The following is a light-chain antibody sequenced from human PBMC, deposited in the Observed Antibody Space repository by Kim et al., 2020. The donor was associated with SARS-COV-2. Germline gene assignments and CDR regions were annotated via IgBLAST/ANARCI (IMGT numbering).Light chain of an antibody. V-gene: IGLV4-69*01. CDR1: SGHSGHA. J-gene: IGLJ3*02. CDR3: QSWGV. Sequence: ASPGPSVKLTCTHNSGHSGHASAWPQQQPEKGLRYLMKVNNDGRHSEGDGIPDRFSGSGSGAERYLTISRLQSVDEADYCDQSWGVFGGGTQLTVL. CDR2: VNNDGRH.